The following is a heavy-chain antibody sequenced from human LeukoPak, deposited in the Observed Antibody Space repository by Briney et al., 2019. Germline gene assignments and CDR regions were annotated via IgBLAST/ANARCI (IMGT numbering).Heavy chain of an antibody. D-gene: IGHD5-18*01. Sequence: GGSLRLSCAASGFTFSSYGMHWVRQAPGRGLEWVAFIRYDGSNKYYADSVKGRFTISRDNSKNTLYLQMNSLRAEDTAVYYCAKGQRGYSYGYYFDYWGQGTLVTVSS. J-gene: IGHJ4*02. CDR1: GFTFSSYG. V-gene: IGHV3-30*02. CDR2: IRYDGSNK. CDR3: AKGQRGYSYGYYFDY.